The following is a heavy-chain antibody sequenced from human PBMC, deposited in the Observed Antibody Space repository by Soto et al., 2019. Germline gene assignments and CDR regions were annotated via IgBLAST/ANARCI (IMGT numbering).Heavy chain of an antibody. D-gene: IGHD6-13*01. CDR2: IYHSGST. J-gene: IGHJ4*02. V-gene: IGHV4-38-2*01. CDR3: AGTPHHIAAAGEFFDY. CDR1: CYSISSGYY. Sequence: SETLSLTCAVSCYSISSGYYWGWIRQPPGKGLEWIGSIYHSGSTYYNPSLKSRVTISVDTSKNQFSLKLSSVTAADTAVYYCAGTPHHIAAAGEFFDYWGQGTLVTVSS.